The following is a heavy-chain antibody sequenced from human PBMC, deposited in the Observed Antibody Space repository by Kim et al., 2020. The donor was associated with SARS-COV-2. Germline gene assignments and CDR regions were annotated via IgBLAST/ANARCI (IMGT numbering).Heavy chain of an antibody. J-gene: IGHJ4*02. CDR2: ISWDGGST. Sequence: GGSLRLSCAASGFTFDDYTMHWVRQAPGKGLEWVSLISWDGGSTYYADSVKGRFTISRDNSKNSLYLQMNSLRTEDTALYYCGMVRGAKARNFFDYWGQGTLVTVSS. CDR3: GMVRGAKARNFFDY. CDR1: GFTFDDYT. V-gene: IGHV3-43*01. D-gene: IGHD3-10*01.